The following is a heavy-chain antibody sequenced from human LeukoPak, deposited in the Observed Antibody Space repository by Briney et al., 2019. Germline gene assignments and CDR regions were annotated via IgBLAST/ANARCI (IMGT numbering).Heavy chain of an antibody. CDR3: AKDGVLWFGEVPVDH. Sequence: GGTLRLSCAASGFTFSSYGMGWVRQAPGKGLEWVSAISGSGGSTYYADSVKGRFTISRDNSKNTLYLQMNSLRAEDTAVYYCAKDGVLWFGEVPVDHWGQGTLVTVSS. CDR1: GFTFSSYG. J-gene: IGHJ4*02. D-gene: IGHD3-10*01. V-gene: IGHV3-23*01. CDR2: ISGSGGST.